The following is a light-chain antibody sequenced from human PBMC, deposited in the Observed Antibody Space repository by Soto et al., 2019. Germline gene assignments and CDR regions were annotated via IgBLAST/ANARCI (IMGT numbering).Light chain of an antibody. J-gene: IGLJ2*01. CDR1: SSDVGGHNS. Sequence: QSGLTQPASVSGSPGQSITIWCTGSSSDVGGHNSISWYQHHPVKAPKLILYDVKNRPSGVSDRFSGSKSGNTASLTISGLQAEDEADYYCSSYTDSNTVVFGGGTKVTVL. V-gene: IGLV2-14*03. CDR2: DVK. CDR3: SSYTDSNTVV.